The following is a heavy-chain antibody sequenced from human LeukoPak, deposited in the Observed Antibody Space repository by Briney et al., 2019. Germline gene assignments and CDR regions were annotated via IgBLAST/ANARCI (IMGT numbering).Heavy chain of an antibody. CDR3: ARDKRGSDAFDI. D-gene: IGHD3-10*01. CDR1: GYTFTNYA. CDR2: INVGNGNT. J-gene: IGHJ3*02. Sequence: ASVKVSCKASGYTFTNYAIHWVRQAPGQRLECMGWINVGNGNTKSSQKFQGRVTITADKSTSTAYMELSSLRSEDTAVYYCARDKRGSDAFDIWGQGTMVTVSS. V-gene: IGHV1-3*01.